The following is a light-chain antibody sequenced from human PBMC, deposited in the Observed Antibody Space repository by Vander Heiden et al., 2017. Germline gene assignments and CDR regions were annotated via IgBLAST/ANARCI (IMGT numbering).Light chain of an antibody. CDR2: DND. V-gene: IGLV1-51*01. J-gene: IGLJ2*01. CDR1: TSNIEGNS. CDR3: GTWDSGLSVVV. Sequence: QSVLTQPPSLSAASGQRVTISCSGSTSNIEGNSVSWYQQVPGTVPKLLIYDNDKRPSGIPDRFSGSKSATSATLVITGLQTGDEANYYCGTWDSGLSVVVFGGETRLTVL.